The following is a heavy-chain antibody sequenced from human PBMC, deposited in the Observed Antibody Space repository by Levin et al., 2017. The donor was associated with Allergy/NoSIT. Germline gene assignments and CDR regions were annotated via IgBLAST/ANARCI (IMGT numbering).Heavy chain of an antibody. Sequence: GGSLRLSCAASGFTFSSYAMSWVRQAPGKGLEWVSALSSSGGSTYYADSVKGRLTISRDNSKNTLYLQMNSLRPEDTAVYYCARQRAGIVGATSDYWGQGTLVTVSS. D-gene: IGHD1-26*01. J-gene: IGHJ4*02. CDR3: ARQRAGIVGATSDY. CDR2: LSSSGGST. CDR1: GFTFSSYA. V-gene: IGHV3-23*01.